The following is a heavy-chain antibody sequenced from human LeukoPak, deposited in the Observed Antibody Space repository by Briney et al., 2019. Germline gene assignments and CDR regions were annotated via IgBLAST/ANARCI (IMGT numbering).Heavy chain of an antibody. CDR3: ARSGGGMDDY. J-gene: IGHJ4*02. D-gene: IGHD3-16*01. CDR1: GLTFSSYR. V-gene: IGHV3-21*01. Sequence: KTGGALRLSCAASGLTFSSYRMNWVRQAPGKGLEWVSSISSSGNYIYYADSVKGRFTISRDNAKNSLYLQMNSVRAEDTAVYYCARSGGGMDDYWGQGTLVTVSS. CDR2: ISSSGNYI.